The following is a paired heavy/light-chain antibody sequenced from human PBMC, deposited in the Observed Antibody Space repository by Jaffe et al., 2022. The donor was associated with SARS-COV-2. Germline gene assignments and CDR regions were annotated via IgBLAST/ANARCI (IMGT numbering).Heavy chain of an antibody. V-gene: IGHV3-53*01. J-gene: IGHJ6*02. CDR1: GFIVSDNY. Sequence: EVQLVESGGGLIQPGGSLRLSCAASGFIVSDNYMTWVRQGPGKGLEGVSVTFSSGNTYYADSVKGRFTISRDNSRNTLYLQMDNLRAEDTAVYYCATMTMVAASYYHGMDVWGRGTTVTVYS. CDR3: ATMTMVAASYYHGMDV. D-gene: IGHD4-17*01. CDR2: TFSSGNT.
Light chain of an antibody. CDR1: SSNIGNNY. CDR3: GAWDRSLSAGV. V-gene: IGLV1-51*01. Sequence: QSVLTQPPSVSAAAGQKVTISCSGSSSNIGNNYVSWYQQLPGAAPKLLIYDNNQRPAGIPDRFSGSRSGTSATLGITGLQTGDEAEYFCGAWDRSLSAGVFGGGTKLTVL. J-gene: IGLJ2*01. CDR2: DNN.